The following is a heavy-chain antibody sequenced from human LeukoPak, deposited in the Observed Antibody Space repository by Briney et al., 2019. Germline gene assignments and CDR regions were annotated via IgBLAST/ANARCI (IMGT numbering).Heavy chain of an antibody. Sequence: PGGSLRLSCAASGFTFSSYAMSWVRQAPGKGLEWVSAISGSGGSTYYADSVKGRFTISRDNSKNTLYLQMNSLRAEDTAVYYCAKDSLWDGDYRNQANYYYYGMDVWGQGTTVTVSS. J-gene: IGHJ6*02. V-gene: IGHV3-23*01. CDR3: AKDSLWDGDYRNQANYYYYGMDV. CDR2: ISGSGGST. CDR1: GFTFSSYA. D-gene: IGHD4-17*01.